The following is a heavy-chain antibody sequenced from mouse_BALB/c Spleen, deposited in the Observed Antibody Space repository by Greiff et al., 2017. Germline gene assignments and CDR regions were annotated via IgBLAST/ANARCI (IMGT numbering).Heavy chain of an antibody. D-gene: IGHD2-4*01. CDR3: ARSDDSFAY. CDR2: INPGSGGT. V-gene: IGHV1-54*01. Sequence: QVQLQQSGAELVRPGTSVKVSCKASGYAFTNYLIEWVKQRPGQGLEWIGVINPGSGGTNYNEKFKGKATLTADKSSSTAYMQLSSLTSDDSAVYFCARSDDSFAYWGQGTLVTVSA. J-gene: IGHJ3*01. CDR1: GYAFTNYL.